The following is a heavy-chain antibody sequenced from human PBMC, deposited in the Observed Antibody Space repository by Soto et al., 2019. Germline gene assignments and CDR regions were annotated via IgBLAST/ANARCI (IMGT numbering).Heavy chain of an antibody. CDR3: ARVGALGSSSCFDY. CDR2: LNHSGST. J-gene: IGHJ4*02. D-gene: IGHD6-13*01. CDR1: GGSFSGRY. V-gene: IGHV4-34*01. Sequence: QVQLQQWGAGLLKPSETLSLTCAVSGGSFSGRYWSWIRQPPGKGLEWIGELNHSGSTNYNPSLKSRVTISVDTSKNQFSLKLSSVTAADTAVYFCARVGALGSSSCFDYWGQGTLVTVSS.